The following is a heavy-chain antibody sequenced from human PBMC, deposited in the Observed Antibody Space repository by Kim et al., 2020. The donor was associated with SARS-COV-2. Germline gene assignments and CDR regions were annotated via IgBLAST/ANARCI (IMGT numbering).Heavy chain of an antibody. D-gene: IGHD3-10*01. V-gene: IGHV3-23*01. CDR1: GFTLTNYA. Sequence: GGSLRLSCAASGFTLTNYAMSWVRQAPGKGLEWISSFSASGGNIYYVDSVRGRFTISRDTSKNTLSLQMNSLRADDTALYYCAKGKQALINRPFDSWGQG. J-gene: IGHJ4*02. CDR3: AKGKQALINRPFDS. CDR2: FSASGGNI.